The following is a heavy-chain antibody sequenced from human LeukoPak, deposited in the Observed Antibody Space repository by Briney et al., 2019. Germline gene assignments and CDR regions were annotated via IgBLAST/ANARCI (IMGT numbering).Heavy chain of an antibody. Sequence: PSQTLSLTCTVSGGSVSSAGYYWSWTRQHPGKALEWIGYIYYRGSTYFNPSLKSRVTISVDTSANQFSLKLSSVTAADTAVYYCARATGYCGSSSCYSLDYWGQGTLVTVSS. D-gene: IGHD2-2*01. J-gene: IGHJ4*02. CDR2: IYYRGST. CDR3: ARATGYCGSSSCYSLDY. V-gene: IGHV4-31*03. CDR1: GGSVSSAGYY.